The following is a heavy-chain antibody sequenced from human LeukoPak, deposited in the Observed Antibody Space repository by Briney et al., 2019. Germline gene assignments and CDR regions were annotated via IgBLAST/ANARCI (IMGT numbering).Heavy chain of an antibody. Sequence: GGSLRLSCAASGFTFSSYAMSWVRQAPGKGLEWVSAISGSAGSTYYADSVKGRFTISRDNSKNTLYLQMNSLRAEDTAVYYCAKDRCSGGSCYFPDYFDYWGQGTLVTVSS. D-gene: IGHD2-15*01. CDR1: GFTFSSYA. CDR3: AKDRCSGGSCYFPDYFDY. V-gene: IGHV3-23*01. J-gene: IGHJ4*02. CDR2: ISGSAGST.